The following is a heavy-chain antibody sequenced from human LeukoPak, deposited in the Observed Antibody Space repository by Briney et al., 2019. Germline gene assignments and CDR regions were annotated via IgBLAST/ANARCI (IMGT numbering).Heavy chain of an antibody. D-gene: IGHD4-17*01. CDR2: ISSSSSYI. J-gene: IGHJ4*02. CDR3: AIMGDYGEKYYFDY. V-gene: IGHV3-21*01. Sequence: GGSLRLSCAASGFTFSSYSMNWVRQAPGKGLEWVSSISSSSSYIYYADSVKGRFTISRDNAKNSLYLRMSSLRAEDTAVYYCAIMGDYGEKYYFDYWGQGTLVTVSS. CDR1: GFTFSSYS.